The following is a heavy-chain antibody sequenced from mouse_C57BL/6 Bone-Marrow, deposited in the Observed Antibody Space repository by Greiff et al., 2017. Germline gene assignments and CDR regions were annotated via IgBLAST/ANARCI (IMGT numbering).Heavy chain of an antibody. V-gene: IGHV1-81*01. CDR1: GYTFTSYG. D-gene: IGHD1-1*01. CDR3: SRSSYGRSYGGY. J-gene: IGHJ2*01. Sequence: QVQLKQSGAELARPGASVKLSCKASGYTFTSYGISWVKQRTGQGLEWIGEIYPRSGNTYYNEKFKGKATLTADKSSSTAYMELRSLTSEDSAVYFWSRSSYGRSYGGYWGQGTALTVSS. CDR2: IYPRSGNT.